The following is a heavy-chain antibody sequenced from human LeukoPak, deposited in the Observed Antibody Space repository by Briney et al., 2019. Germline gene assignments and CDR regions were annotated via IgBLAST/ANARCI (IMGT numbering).Heavy chain of an antibody. CDR3: AKAYYYGSGSHFYYYYYMDV. J-gene: IGHJ6*03. D-gene: IGHD3-10*01. CDR1: GFTVSSNS. Sequence: GGSLRLSCTVSGFTVSSNSMSWVRQAPGKGLEWVSAISGSGGSTYYADSVKGRFTISRDNSKNTLYLQMNSLRAEDTAVYYCAKAYYYGSGSHFYYYYYMDVWGKGTTVTVSS. V-gene: IGHV3-23*01. CDR2: ISGSGGST.